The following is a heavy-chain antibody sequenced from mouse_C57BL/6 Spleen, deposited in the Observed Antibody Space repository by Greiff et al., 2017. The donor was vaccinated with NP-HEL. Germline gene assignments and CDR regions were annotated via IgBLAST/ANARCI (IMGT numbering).Heavy chain of an antibody. CDR2: IDPSDSYT. CDR1: GYTFTSYW. Sequence: VQLQQPGAELVKPGASVKLSCKASGYTFTSYWMQWVKQRPGQGLEWIGEIDPSDSYTNYNQKFKGKATLTVDTSSSTAYMQLSSLTSEDSAVYYCARSGGSSYNFDYWGQGTTLTVSS. D-gene: IGHD1-1*01. J-gene: IGHJ2*01. CDR3: ARSGGSSYNFDY. V-gene: IGHV1-50*01.